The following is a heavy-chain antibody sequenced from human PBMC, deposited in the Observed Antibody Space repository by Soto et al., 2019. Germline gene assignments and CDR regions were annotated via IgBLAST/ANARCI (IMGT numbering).Heavy chain of an antibody. Sequence: GSLRLSCAASGFRFSDHYMTWIRQAPGKGLEWVSKISGGGTTTYYADSVKGRFTVSRDNAKNPLYLQMNSLRAEDTAVYYCAGDPYYYGSAFWGQGALVTVSS. CDR3: AGDPYYYGSAF. CDR2: ISGGGTTT. CDR1: GFRFSDHY. J-gene: IGHJ4*02. V-gene: IGHV3-11*01. D-gene: IGHD3-10*01.